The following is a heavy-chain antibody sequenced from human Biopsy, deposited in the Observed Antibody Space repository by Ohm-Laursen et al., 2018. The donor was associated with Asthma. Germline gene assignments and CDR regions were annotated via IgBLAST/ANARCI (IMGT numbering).Heavy chain of an antibody. CDR1: GYTFNSAG. CDR3: ARAVDYSHYYGIDV. D-gene: IGHD3-10*01. J-gene: IGHJ6*02. Sequence: ASVKVFCKTSGYTFNSAGITWVRQAPGQGLEWMRWISVYNGNTKVAQKLQDRVTMITDTSTSTAYMELRSLRSDDTAVYFCARAVDYSHYYGIDVWGQGTTVTVS. CDR2: ISVYNGNT. V-gene: IGHV1-18*01.